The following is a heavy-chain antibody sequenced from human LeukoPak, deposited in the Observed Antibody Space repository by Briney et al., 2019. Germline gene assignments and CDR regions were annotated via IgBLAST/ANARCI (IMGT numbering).Heavy chain of an antibody. V-gene: IGHV1-2*02. Sequence: ASVKDSCKASGYTFTGYYMHWVRQDPGQGREWLGWINPNRGGTNYAQKFQGRVTMTRDTSISTAYMELSRLRSDDTAVYYCARGDSSSWLIDYWGQGTLVTVSS. D-gene: IGHD6-13*01. CDR1: GYTFTGYY. CDR3: ARGDSSSWLIDY. J-gene: IGHJ4*02. CDR2: INPNRGGT.